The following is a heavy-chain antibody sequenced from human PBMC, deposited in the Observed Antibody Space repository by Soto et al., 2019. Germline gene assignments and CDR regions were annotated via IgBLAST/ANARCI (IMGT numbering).Heavy chain of an antibody. V-gene: IGHV3-23*01. CDR2: ISSSGDDT. CDR1: RFTFSIYA. J-gene: IGHJ4*02. D-gene: IGHD2-15*01. Sequence: GVSLRLSCAASRFTFSIYAMSWVRQAPGEGLEWVSAISSSGDDTYYADSVKGRFTISRDNSRNTVHLQMNSLRAEDTAVYYCATSGRGFYEGSCHGWGQGTLVTV. CDR3: ATSGRGFYEGSCHG.